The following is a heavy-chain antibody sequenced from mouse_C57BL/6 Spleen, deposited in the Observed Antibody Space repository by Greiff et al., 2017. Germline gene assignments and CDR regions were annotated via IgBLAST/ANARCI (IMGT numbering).Heavy chain of an antibody. CDR2: INPSNGGT. V-gene: IGHV1-53*01. D-gene: IGHD1-1*01. J-gene: IGHJ4*01. Sequence: QVQLKESGTELVKPGASVKLSCKASGYTFTSYWMHWVKQRPGQGLEWIGNINPSNGGTNYNEKFKSKATLTVDKSSSTAYMQLSSLTSEDSAVYYCAKDDYYGSSSYAMDYWGQGTSVTVSS. CDR1: GYTFTSYW. CDR3: AKDDYYGSSSYAMDY.